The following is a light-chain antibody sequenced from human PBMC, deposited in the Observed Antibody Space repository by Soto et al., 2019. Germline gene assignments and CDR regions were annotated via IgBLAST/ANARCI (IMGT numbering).Light chain of an antibody. Sequence: EIVLTQSPGTLSLSPGERATLYCRASQSVSTNYLAWYQQKPGQAPRLLIYGASNRATGIPDRFSGSGSGTDFTLTISRLEPEDFPVYYCQQYGSSGTFGQ. CDR2: GAS. J-gene: IGKJ1*01. CDR3: QQYGSSGT. CDR1: QSVSTNY. V-gene: IGKV3-20*01.